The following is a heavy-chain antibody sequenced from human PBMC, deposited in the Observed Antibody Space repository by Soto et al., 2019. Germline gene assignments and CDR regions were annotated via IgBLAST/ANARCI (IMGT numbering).Heavy chain of an antibody. CDR2: IGTAGDT. J-gene: IGHJ4*02. V-gene: IGHV3-13*01. CDR1: GFTFSSYD. Sequence: EVQLVESGGGLVQPGGSLRLSCAASGFTFSSYDMHWVRQATGKGLEWVSAIGTAGDTYYPGSVKGRFTISRENAKNSLYLQRNGLRAEDTAVYYCERGGSGWSLDSWGQGTLVTVSS. D-gene: IGHD6-19*01. CDR3: ERGGSGWSLDS.